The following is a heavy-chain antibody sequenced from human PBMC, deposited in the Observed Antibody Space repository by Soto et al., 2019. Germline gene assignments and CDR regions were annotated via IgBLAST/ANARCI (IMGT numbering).Heavy chain of an antibody. V-gene: IGHV1-69*01. J-gene: IGHJ6*02. Sequence: QVQLVQSGAEVKKPGSSVKFSCKASGGTFRSYAISWVRQAPGQGLEWMGGIIPIFGKANYAQKFQGRVTITADESTSTAYMELSSLRSEDTAVYYCARGGARGWYRDYCYYDDMDGWCQGTTVTVSS. D-gene: IGHD6-19*01. CDR2: IIPIFGKA. CDR3: ARGGARGWYRDYCYYDDMDG. CDR1: GGTFRSYA.